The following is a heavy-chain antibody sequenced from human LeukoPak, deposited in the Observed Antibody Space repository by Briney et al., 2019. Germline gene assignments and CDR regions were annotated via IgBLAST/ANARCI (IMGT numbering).Heavy chain of an antibody. CDR2: ISSSSSYI. V-gene: IGHV3-21*01. CDR3: ARDRLNHGFWSGYSGGDAFDI. D-gene: IGHD3-3*01. J-gene: IGHJ3*02. Sequence: PGGSLRLSCAASGFTFSSYSMNWVRQAPGKGLEWVSSISSSSSYIYYADSVKGRFTISRDNAKNSLYLQMNSLRAEDTAVYYCARDRLNHGFWSGYSGGDAFDIWGQGTMVTVSS. CDR1: GFTFSSYS.